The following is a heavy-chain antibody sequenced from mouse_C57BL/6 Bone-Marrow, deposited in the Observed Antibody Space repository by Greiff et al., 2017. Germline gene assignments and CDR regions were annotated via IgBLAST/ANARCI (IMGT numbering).Heavy chain of an antibody. CDR2: ISYDGSN. CDR3: ARDLYYYGIGGFAY. D-gene: IGHD1-1*01. V-gene: IGHV3-6*01. CDR1: GYSITSGYY. J-gene: IGHJ3*01. Sequence: EVQRVESGPGLVKPSQSLSLTCSVTGYSITSGYYWNWIRQFPGNKLEWMGYISYDGSNNYNPSLKNRISITRDTSKNQFFLKLNSVTTEDSATYYCARDLYYYGIGGFAYWGQGTLVTVSA.